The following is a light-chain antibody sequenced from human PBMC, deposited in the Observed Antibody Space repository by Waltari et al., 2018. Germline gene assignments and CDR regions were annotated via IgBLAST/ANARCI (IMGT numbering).Light chain of an antibody. J-gene: IGKJ4*01. CDR2: GAS. CDR3: QQSYTTPLT. Sequence: IQLTQTPYPLSASVGDRVTISCRASHNISFSLNWYQQKLGQAPRLLIDGASSLQFGVPSKFSGSGSGTDFTLTISGLQPDDIATYYCQQSYTTPLTFGGGTKVEIK. CDR1: HNISFS. V-gene: IGKV1-39*01.